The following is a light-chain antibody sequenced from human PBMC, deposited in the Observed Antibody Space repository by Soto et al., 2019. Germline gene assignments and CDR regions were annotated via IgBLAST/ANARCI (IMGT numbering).Light chain of an antibody. CDR1: QSVSNNY. CDR2: DAS. CDR3: QQYGSSPIT. J-gene: IGKJ5*01. Sequence: EIVLTQSPGTLSLSPGERAALSCRASQSVSNNYLAWYQQKPGQAPRLLIYDASNRATGIPARFSGSGSGTDFTLTISRLEPEDFAVYYCQQYGSSPITFGQGTRLEIK. V-gene: IGKV3-20*01.